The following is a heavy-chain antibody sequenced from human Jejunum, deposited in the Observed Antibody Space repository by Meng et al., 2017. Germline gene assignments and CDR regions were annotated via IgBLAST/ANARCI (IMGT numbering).Heavy chain of an antibody. CDR3: ARDLLGPAIAATGWFDP. J-gene: IGHJ5*02. V-gene: IGHV4-4*02. Sequence: VQLQEPGPGLWKPSGTLSLTCAVSGASISDNNWWSWVRQAPGKGLEWIGEIHHTGNINYNPSLKSRVTMSLDKPKNQFSLEVTSVTAADTAVYYCARDLLGPAIAATGWFDPWGQGTLVTVSS. CDR2: IHHTGNI. D-gene: IGHD6-13*01. CDR1: GASISDNNW.